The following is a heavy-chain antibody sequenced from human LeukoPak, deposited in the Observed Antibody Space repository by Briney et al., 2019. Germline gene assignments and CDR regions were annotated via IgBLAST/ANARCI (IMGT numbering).Heavy chain of an antibody. J-gene: IGHJ4*02. V-gene: IGHV5-51*01. CDR3: ARQAGYCGGGNCYYFDF. CDR2: IYPGDSDT. CDR1: GYSFTSYW. D-gene: IGHD2-21*01. Sequence: GESLKISCKTSGYSFTSYWIGWARQMPGKGLEWMGIIYPGDSDTRYSPSFQGQVTISVDKSISTAYLQWSSLRASDTAMYYCARQAGYCGGGNCYYFDFWGQGIQVTVSS.